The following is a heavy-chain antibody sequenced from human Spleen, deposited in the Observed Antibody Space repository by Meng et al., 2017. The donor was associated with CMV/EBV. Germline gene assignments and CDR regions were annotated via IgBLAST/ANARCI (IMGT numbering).Heavy chain of an antibody. CDR2: IYYTGST. Sequence: VSGGSISSGGQYWSWIRQHPGKGLEFIAYIYYTGSTYYNPSFQSRVTISADTSKDQFSLTLTSVTAADTAVYYCATDGLVGSTSLGYWGQGILVTVSS. D-gene: IGHD2-2*01. CDR1: GGSISSGGQY. CDR3: ATDGLVGSTSLGY. J-gene: IGHJ4*02. V-gene: IGHV4-31*02.